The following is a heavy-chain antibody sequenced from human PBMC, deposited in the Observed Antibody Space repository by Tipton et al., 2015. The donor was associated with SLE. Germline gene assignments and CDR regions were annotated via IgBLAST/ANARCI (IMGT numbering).Heavy chain of an antibody. V-gene: IGHV3-66*02. Sequence: GSLRLSCAASGFTVSSNYMSWVRQAPGKGLEWVSVIYSGGSTYYADSVKGRFTISRDNSKNTLYLQMNSLRAEDTAVYYCARAAAGRNGAFDIWGQGTMVTVSS. CDR3: ARAAAGRNGAFDI. J-gene: IGHJ3*02. CDR1: GFTVSSNY. CDR2: IYSGGST. D-gene: IGHD6-13*01.